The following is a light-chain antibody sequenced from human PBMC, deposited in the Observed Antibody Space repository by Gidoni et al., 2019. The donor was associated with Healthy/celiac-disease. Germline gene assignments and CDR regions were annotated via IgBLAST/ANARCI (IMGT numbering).Light chain of an antibody. CDR2: GAS. V-gene: IGKV3-15*01. J-gene: IGKJ2*01. CDR1: QRVSSN. Sequence: EIVMTQSPATLSVSPGERATLSCRASQRVSSNLAWYQQKPGQAPRLLFYGASTRPTGIPARFSGSWSGTEFTLPISSLQSEDFAVYYCQQYNSWPPSTFXPXTKLEIQ. CDR3: QQYNSWPPST.